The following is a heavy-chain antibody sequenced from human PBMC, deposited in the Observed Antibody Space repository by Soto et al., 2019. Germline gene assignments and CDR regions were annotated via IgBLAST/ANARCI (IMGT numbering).Heavy chain of an antibody. CDR3: ARIGTHMITFGGVIVPPYWFDA. CDR2: ISAYNGNT. Sequence: GASVQLSCKDSGYTFTSYGISWLRQAPGQGLEWMGWISAYNGNTNYAQKHQGRVTMTTDTSTSTAYMELRSLRSDDTAVYYCARIGTHMITFGGVIVPPYWFDAWGQGTLVTVS. J-gene: IGHJ5*02. D-gene: IGHD3-16*02. CDR1: GYTFTSYG. V-gene: IGHV1-18*01.